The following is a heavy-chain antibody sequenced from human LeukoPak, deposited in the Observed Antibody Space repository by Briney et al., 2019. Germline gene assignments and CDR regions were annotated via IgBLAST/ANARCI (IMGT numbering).Heavy chain of an antibody. Sequence: SETLSLTCAVYGGSFSNYYWGWIRQPPGKGLEWTGEINHSGTTNYNPSLKSRVTISVDTSKNQFSLKLSSVTAADTAVYYCARRSLRLTLTWFDPWGQGTLVTVSS. D-gene: IGHD4/OR15-4a*01. CDR2: INHSGTT. CDR3: ARRSLRLTLTWFDP. CDR1: GGSFSNYY. V-gene: IGHV4-34*01. J-gene: IGHJ5*02.